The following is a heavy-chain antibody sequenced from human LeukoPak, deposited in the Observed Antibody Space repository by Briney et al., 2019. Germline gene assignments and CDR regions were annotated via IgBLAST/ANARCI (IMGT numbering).Heavy chain of an antibody. CDR1: TFTASSNY. D-gene: IGHD4-23*01. Sequence: GCLTPSCAASTFTASSNYMGWDRQVPGEGREWVSIIYRVGSTYYADTVESRFTTSRDNTNNTLYIQMNSLRVEDTAIYYCARDGGNNSWYGIDVWGQGTTVTVSS. CDR3: ARDGGNNSWYGIDV. V-gene: IGHV3-66*01. CDR2: IYRVGST. J-gene: IGHJ6*02.